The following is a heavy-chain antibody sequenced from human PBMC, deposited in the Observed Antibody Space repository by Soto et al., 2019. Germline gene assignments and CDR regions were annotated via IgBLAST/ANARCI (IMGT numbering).Heavy chain of an antibody. CDR3: ARIRGIAADGYYYYYGMDV. V-gene: IGHV2-70*01. J-gene: IGHJ6*02. Sequence: GPTLVNPTQTLTLTCTFSGFSLSTSGMCVSWIRQPPGKALEWLALIDWDDDKYYSTSLKTRLTISKDTSKNQVVLTMTNMDPVDTATYYCARIRGIAADGYYYYYGMDVWGQGTKVTVSS. CDR2: IDWDDDK. D-gene: IGHD6-13*01. CDR1: GFSLSTSGMC.